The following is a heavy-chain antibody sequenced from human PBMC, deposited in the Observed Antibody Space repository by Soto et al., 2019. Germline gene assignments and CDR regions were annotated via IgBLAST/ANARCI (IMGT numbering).Heavy chain of an antibody. CDR2: IYYSGST. Sequence: PSETLSLTCTVSGGSISSSSYYWGWIRQPPGKGLEWIGSIYYSGSTYYNPSLKSRVTISVDTSKNQFSLKLSSVTAADTAVYYCARHEERSRGPSGSSWYARHFDYWGQGTLVTVSS. J-gene: IGHJ4*02. V-gene: IGHV4-39*01. CDR3: ARHEERSRGPSGSSWYARHFDY. D-gene: IGHD6-13*01. CDR1: GGSISSSSYY.